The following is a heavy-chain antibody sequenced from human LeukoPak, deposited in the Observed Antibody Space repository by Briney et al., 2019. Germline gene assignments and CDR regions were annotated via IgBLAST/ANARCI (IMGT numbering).Heavy chain of an antibody. CDR1: GGSFSGYY. J-gene: IGHJ6*03. CDR3: ARGGNTVTTYYYYYMDV. D-gene: IGHD4-17*01. Sequence: PSETLSLTSADSGGSFSGYYWSWIRQPPGKGLEWIGEINHSGSTNYNPSLKSRVTISVDTSKNQFSLKLSSVTAADTAVYYCARGGNTVTTYYYYYMDVWGKGTTVTVSS. CDR2: INHSGST. V-gene: IGHV4-34*01.